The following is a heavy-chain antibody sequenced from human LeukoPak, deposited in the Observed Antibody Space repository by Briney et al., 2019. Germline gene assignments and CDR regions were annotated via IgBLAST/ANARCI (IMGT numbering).Heavy chain of an antibody. CDR1: GFTFSSYA. V-gene: IGHV3-30-3*01. Sequence: GGSLRLSCAASGFTFSSYAMHWVRQAPGKGLEWVAVISYDGSKKYHADSVKGRFTISRDNSNKMQYLEMDSLRADDTAVYYCARGGDFWSGYKSHEYGLDVWGQGTTVTVSS. D-gene: IGHD3-3*01. CDR3: ARGGDFWSGYKSHEYGLDV. J-gene: IGHJ6*02. CDR2: ISYDGSKK.